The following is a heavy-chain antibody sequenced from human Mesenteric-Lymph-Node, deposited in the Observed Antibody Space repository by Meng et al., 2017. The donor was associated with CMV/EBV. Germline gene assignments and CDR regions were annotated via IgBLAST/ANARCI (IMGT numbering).Heavy chain of an antibody. V-gene: IGHV3-74*01. CDR3: ARDDGSGSPFDY. Sequence: GGSLRLSCAVSGFTLSSNGMHWVRQAPGKGLVWVAHSNSDESSTAYADSVKGRLTISRDHARNTLYLQMNSLRAEDTAVYYCARDDGSGSPFDYWGQGTLVTVSS. CDR1: GFTLSSNG. J-gene: IGHJ4*02. CDR2: SNSDESST. D-gene: IGHD3-10*01.